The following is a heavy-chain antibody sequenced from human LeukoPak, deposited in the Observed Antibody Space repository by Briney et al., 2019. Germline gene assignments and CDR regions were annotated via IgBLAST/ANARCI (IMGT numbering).Heavy chain of an antibody. D-gene: IGHD6-13*01. CDR1: GGSISSSSYY. CDR2: IYHSGST. V-gene: IGHV4-39*07. Sequence: SETLSLTCTVSGGSISSSSYYWGWIRQPPGKGLEWIGSIYHSGSTYYNPSLKSRVTISVDTSKNQFSLKLSSVTAADTAVYYCARVAAAGTYGMDVWGQGTTVTVSS. J-gene: IGHJ6*02. CDR3: ARVAAAGTYGMDV.